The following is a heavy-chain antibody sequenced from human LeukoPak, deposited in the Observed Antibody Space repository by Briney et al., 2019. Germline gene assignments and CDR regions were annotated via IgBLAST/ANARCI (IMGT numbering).Heavy chain of an antibody. J-gene: IGHJ6*02. V-gene: IGHV3-23*01. CDR3: ARDLPPKLLWFGELPYYYGMDV. CDR2: ISGSGGST. CDR1: GFTFSSYA. D-gene: IGHD3-10*01. Sequence: GGSLRLSCAASGFTFSSYAMSWVRQAPGKGLEWVSAISGSGGSTYYADSVKGRFTISRDNSKNTLYLQMNSLRAEDTAVYYCARDLPPKLLWFGELPYYYGMDVWGQGTTVTVSS.